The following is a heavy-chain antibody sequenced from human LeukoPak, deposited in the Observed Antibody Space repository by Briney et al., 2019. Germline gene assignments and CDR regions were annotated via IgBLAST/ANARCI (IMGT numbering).Heavy chain of an antibody. J-gene: IGHJ3*02. CDR2: VYDSGST. CDR3: AKSRNATPKLWAFDM. V-gene: IGHV4-59*08. CDR1: GGSISGYY. D-gene: IGHD2-21*01. Sequence: SETLSLTCTVSGGSISGYYWSWIRQFPGKELEWIGYVYDSGSTYYNPSLKSRVTISVDTSKNQFSLRLNSMTAADTAVYFCAKSRNATPKLWAFDMWGQGTMVTVSS.